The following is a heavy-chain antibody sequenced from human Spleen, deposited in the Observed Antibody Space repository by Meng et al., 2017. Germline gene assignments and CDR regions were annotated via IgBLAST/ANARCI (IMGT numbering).Heavy chain of an antibody. CDR2: TYYRSKWYN. D-gene: IGHD3-16*01. J-gene: IGHJ4*02. V-gene: IGHV6-1*01. CDR1: GDSVSRNCAA. Sequence: QIQLQQSGRGPVKLSETLPLLCAISGDSVSRNCAAWNWLRQSPSRGLEWLGRTYYRSKWYNDYAVSVKSRITINPDTSKNQFSLQLNSVTPEDTAVYYCARQEGAFDYWGQGTLVTVSS. CDR3: ARQEGAFDY.